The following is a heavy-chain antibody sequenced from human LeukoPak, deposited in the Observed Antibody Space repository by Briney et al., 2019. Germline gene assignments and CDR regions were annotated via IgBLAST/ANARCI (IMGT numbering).Heavy chain of an antibody. D-gene: IGHD3-10*01. Sequence: PSETLSLTCTVSGYSISSGYYWGWIRQPPGKGLEWIGRIYTSGSTNYNPSLKSRVTMSVDTSKNQFSLKLSSVTAADTAVYYCARESRRSYCNEYWGQGTLVTVSS. V-gene: IGHV4-38-2*02. CDR1: GYSISSGYY. J-gene: IGHJ4*02. CDR3: ARESRRSYCNEY. CDR2: IYTSGST.